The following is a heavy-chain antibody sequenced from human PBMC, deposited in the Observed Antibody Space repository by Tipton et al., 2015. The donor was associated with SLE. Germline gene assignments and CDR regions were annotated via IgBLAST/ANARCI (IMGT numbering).Heavy chain of an antibody. D-gene: IGHD2-21*01. J-gene: IGHJ3*02. Sequence: TLSLTCTVSGGSISSSSYYWGWIRQPPGKGLEWIGSIYYSGSTYYNPSLKSRVTMSVDTSKNQFSLKLSSVTAADTAVYYCARDPLGDDAFDIWGQGTMVTVSS. CDR2: IYYSGST. CDR3: ARDPLGDDAFDI. V-gene: IGHV4-39*07. CDR1: GGSISSSSYY.